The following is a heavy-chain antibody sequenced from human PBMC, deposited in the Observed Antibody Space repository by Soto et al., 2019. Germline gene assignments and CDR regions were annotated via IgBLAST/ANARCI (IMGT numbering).Heavy chain of an antibody. V-gene: IGHV1-69*02. Sequence: QVQLVQSGAEVKKPGSSVKVSCKASGVTFSSYTISWVRQAPGQGLEWMGRIIPILGIANYAQKFQGRVTITADKSTRTAYMELSSLRSEDTAVYYCARVYCSSTSCTYYYYGMDVWGQGTTVTVAS. D-gene: IGHD2-2*01. CDR1: GVTFSSYT. J-gene: IGHJ6*02. CDR3: ARVYCSSTSCTYYYYGMDV. CDR2: IIPILGIA.